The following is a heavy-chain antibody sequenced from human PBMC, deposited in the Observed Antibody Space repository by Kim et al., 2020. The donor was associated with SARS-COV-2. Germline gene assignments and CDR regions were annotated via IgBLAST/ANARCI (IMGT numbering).Heavy chain of an antibody. Sequence: GGSLRLSCAASGFTFSSYAMHWVRQAPGKGLEWVAVISYDGSNKYYADSVKGRFTISRDNSKNTLYLQMNSLRAEDTAVYYCARTPYGDYPTDYWGQGTL. J-gene: IGHJ4*02. V-gene: IGHV3-30*04. CDR2: ISYDGSNK. CDR3: ARTPYGDYPTDY. CDR1: GFTFSSYA. D-gene: IGHD4-17*01.